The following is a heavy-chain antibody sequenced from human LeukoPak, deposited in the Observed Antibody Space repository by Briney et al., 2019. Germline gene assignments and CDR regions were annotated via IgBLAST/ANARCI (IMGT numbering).Heavy chain of an antibody. CDR3: AIDPLCGADCSGTFFI. CDR2: TWYDESNK. J-gene: IGHJ3*02. Sequence: GGSLRLSCAASGSILSNYGMCWVRQAPGKGLEWVALTWYDESNKYYADSVKGRFTISRDNSKNTLYLQMNSLRAEDTAVYNCAIDPLCGADCSGTFFIWGQGTMVSVSS. CDR1: GSILSNYG. V-gene: IGHV3-33*07. D-gene: IGHD2-21*02.